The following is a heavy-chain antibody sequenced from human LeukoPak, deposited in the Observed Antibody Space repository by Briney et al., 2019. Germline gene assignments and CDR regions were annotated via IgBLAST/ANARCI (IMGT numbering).Heavy chain of an antibody. J-gene: IGHJ4*02. Sequence: PGGSLRLSCAASGFTFSSYAMSWVRQAPGKGLEWVSAISGSGGSTYYADSVKGRFTISRDNSKNTLYPQMNSLRAEDTAVYYCAKGRSGYSSPFDYWGQGTLVTVSS. D-gene: IGHD6-13*01. V-gene: IGHV3-23*01. CDR1: GFTFSSYA. CDR2: ISGSGGST. CDR3: AKGRSGYSSPFDY.